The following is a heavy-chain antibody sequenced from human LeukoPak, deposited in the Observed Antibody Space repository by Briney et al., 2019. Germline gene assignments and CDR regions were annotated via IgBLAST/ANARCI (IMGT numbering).Heavy chain of an antibody. J-gene: IGHJ4*02. CDR1: GGTFSSYA. CDR3: ARATPTYDYVWGSFL. Sequence: GASVKVSCKASGGTFSSYAISWVRQAPGQGLEWMGRIIPILGIANYAQKFQGRVTITADKSTSTAYMELSSLRSEDTAVYYCARATPTYDYVWGSFLWGQGTLVTVSS. D-gene: IGHD3-16*01. V-gene: IGHV1-69*04. CDR2: IIPILGIA.